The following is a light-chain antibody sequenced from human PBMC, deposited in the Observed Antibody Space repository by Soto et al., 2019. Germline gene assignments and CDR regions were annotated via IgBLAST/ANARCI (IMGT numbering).Light chain of an antibody. J-gene: IGKJ5*01. CDR2: DAS. Sequence: EIVLTQSPATLSLSPGERATLSCRASQSVSSYLAWYQQKPGQAPRLLIYDASSRATGVPDRFSGSGSGTDFTLTISRLEPEDFAVYYCQQRSNWLVTFGQGTRLE. CDR1: QSVSSY. V-gene: IGKV3-11*01. CDR3: QQRSNWLVT.